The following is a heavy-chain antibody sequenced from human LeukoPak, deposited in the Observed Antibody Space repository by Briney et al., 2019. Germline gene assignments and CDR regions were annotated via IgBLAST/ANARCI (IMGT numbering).Heavy chain of an antibody. D-gene: IGHD5-24*01. J-gene: IGHJ2*01. Sequence: SETLSLTCTVSGGSISSGGYYWSWIRQPPGKGLEWIGYIYHSGSTYYNPSLKSRVTISVDRSKNQFSLKLSSVTAADTAVYYCARGGYNSWYFDLWGRGTLVTVSS. V-gene: IGHV4-30-2*01. CDR2: IYHSGST. CDR1: GGSISSGGYY. CDR3: ARGGYNSWYFDL.